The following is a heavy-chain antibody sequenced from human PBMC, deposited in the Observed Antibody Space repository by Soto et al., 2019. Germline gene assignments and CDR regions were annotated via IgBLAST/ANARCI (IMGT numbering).Heavy chain of an antibody. CDR1: GYSISSGYY. CDR3: ARLFYDILHDY. D-gene: IGHD3-9*01. CDR2: IYHSGST. J-gene: IGHJ4*02. V-gene: IGHV4-38-2*01. Sequence: SETLSLTCAVSGYSISSGYYWGWIRQPPGKGLEWIGSIYHSGSTYYNPSLKSRVTISVDTSKNQFSLKLSSVTDADTAVYYCARLFYDILHDYWGKGTLVTVSS.